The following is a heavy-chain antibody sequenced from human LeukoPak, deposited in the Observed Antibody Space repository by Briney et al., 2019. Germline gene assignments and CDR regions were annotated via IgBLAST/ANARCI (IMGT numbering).Heavy chain of an antibody. J-gene: IGHJ4*02. D-gene: IGHD2-2*01. CDR3: ARLGYCSSTSCSPEY. CDR1: GGTFSSYA. Sequence: ASVKVSCKASGGTFSSYAISWVRQAPGQGLEWMGGIIPIFGTANYAQMFQGRVTITADESTSTAYMELSSLRSEDTAVYYCARLGYCSSTSCSPEYWGQGTLVTVSS. V-gene: IGHV1-69*13. CDR2: IIPIFGTA.